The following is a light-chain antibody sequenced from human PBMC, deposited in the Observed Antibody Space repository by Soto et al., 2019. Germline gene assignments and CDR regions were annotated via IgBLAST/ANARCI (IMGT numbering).Light chain of an antibody. CDR1: SRDVTDSDS. J-gene: IGLJ1*01. Sequence: QSALTQPASASGSPGQSVTISCAGASRDVTDSDSVSWYQHRPGEAPKLIILDFTYRPSGVSDRFSGSLSANTASLTISGLQVEDEGNYYCVSYTNPGTYVFGPGTKLTVL. V-gene: IGLV2-14*03. CDR2: DFT. CDR3: VSYTNPGTYV.